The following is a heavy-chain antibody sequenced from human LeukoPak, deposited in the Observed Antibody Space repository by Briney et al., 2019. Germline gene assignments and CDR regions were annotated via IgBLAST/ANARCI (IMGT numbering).Heavy chain of an antibody. J-gene: IGHJ6*02. Sequence: GESLKISCKGSGYSFTSYRIGWVRQMPGKGLEWMGIIYPGDSDTRYSPSFQGQVTISADKSISTAYLQWSSLKASDTAMYYCARQLYSVAGNHLGYYYYGMDVWGQGTTVTVSS. CDR1: GYSFTSYR. CDR2: IYPGDSDT. CDR3: ARQLYSVAGNHLGYYYYGMDV. V-gene: IGHV5-51*01. D-gene: IGHD6-19*01.